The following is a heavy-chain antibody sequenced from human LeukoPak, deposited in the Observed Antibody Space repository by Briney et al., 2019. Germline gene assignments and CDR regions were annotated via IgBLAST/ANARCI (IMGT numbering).Heavy chain of an antibody. Sequence: PGGSLRLSCAVSGFTFISYWITWVRQAPGKGLEWVANIKQDGSEKYYVDSVKGRFTISRDNAKNSLYLQMNSLRAEDTAVYYCARDLGGSYYMTTGHFDYWGQGILVTVSS. CDR2: IKQDGSEK. CDR3: ARDLGGSYYMTTGHFDY. D-gene: IGHD1-26*01. CDR1: GFTFISYW. V-gene: IGHV3-7*01. J-gene: IGHJ4*02.